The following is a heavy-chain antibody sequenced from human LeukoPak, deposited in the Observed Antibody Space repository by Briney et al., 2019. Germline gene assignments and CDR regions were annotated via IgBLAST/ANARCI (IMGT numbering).Heavy chain of an antibody. Sequence: GGSLRLSCAASGFTFSNYGMHWVRQAPGKGLEWVAFTWSDGSDKYYADSVKGRFTISRDNAKNSLYLQMNSLRAEDTAVYYCARAPYSSSWYSRVYFDYWGQGTLVTVSS. CDR2: TWSDGSDK. D-gene: IGHD6-13*01. CDR3: ARAPYSSSWYSRVYFDY. J-gene: IGHJ4*02. V-gene: IGHV3-33*01. CDR1: GFTFSNYG.